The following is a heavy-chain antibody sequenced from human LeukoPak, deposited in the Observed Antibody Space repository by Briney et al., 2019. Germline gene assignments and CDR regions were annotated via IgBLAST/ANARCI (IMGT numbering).Heavy chain of an antibody. J-gene: IGHJ4*02. CDR2: ITSRSFT. CDR1: GFTFSSYT. D-gene: IGHD2-21*02. V-gene: IGHV3-21*01. CDR3: ARGGADIPIDF. Sequence: PGGSLRLSCAASGFTFSSYTMNWVRRARENGLEWVSSITSRSFTYYADSMKGRFTISRDNARNSLYLQMNSLRAEDTALYYCARGGADIPIDFWGQGTLVTVSS.